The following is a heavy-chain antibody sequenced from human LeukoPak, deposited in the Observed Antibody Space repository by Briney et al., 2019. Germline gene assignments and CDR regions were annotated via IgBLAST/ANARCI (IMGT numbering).Heavy chain of an antibody. V-gene: IGHV3-74*01. D-gene: IGHD3-22*01. CDR1: GFTINNYW. CDR2: INSDGRRP. CDR3: ARAAYYYDTSGYYYPYYFDY. Sequence: GGSLRLSCAASGFTINNYWMHWVRHAPGKGLVWVSRINSDGRRPDYADSVKGRFTISRDNAKNTLYLQMNSLRAEDTAVYYCARAAYYYDTSGYYYPYYFDYWGQGTLVTVSS. J-gene: IGHJ4*02.